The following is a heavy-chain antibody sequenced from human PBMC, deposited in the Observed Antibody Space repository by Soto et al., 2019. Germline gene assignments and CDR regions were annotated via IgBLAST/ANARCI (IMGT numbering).Heavy chain of an antibody. CDR2: IYYSGST. CDR3: ATTVTTFYYFDY. Sequence: SETLSLTCTVSGGSISSSSYYWGWIRQHPGKGLEWIGYIYYSGSTYYNPSLKSRVTISVDTSKNQFSLKLSSVTAADTAVYYCATTVTTFYYFDYWGQGTLVTVSS. CDR1: GGSISSSSYY. D-gene: IGHD4-17*01. V-gene: IGHV4-31*03. J-gene: IGHJ4*02.